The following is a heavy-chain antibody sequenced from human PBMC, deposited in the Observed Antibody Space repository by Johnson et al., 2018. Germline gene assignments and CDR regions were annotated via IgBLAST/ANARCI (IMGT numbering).Heavy chain of an antibody. J-gene: IGHJ3*02. D-gene: IGHD3-10*01. CDR1: GFPFSSYS. Sequence: VQLVQSGGGLVKPGGSLRLSCAASGFPFSSYSMNWVRQAPGKGLEWVSSISSSSSYIYYADSVKGRFTISRDNAKNSLYLQMNSLRAEDTAVYYCASVFGADAFDIWGQGTMVTVSS. CDR3: ASVFGADAFDI. CDR2: ISSSSSYI. V-gene: IGHV3-21*01.